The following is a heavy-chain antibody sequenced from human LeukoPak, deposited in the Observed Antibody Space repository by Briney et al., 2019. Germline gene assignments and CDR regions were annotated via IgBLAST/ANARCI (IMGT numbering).Heavy chain of an antibody. CDR2: INHSGST. Sequence: SETLSLTCAVYGGSFSGYYWSWIRQPPGKGLEWIGEINHSGSTNYNPSLKSRVTISVDTSKNQFSLKLSSVAAADTAVYYCARDNIVVVAATKAYYFDYWGQGTLVTVSS. CDR1: GGSFSGYY. CDR3: ARDNIVVVAATKAYYFDY. V-gene: IGHV4-34*01. D-gene: IGHD2-15*01. J-gene: IGHJ4*02.